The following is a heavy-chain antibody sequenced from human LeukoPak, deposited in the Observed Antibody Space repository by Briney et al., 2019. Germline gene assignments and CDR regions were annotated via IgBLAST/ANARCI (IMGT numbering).Heavy chain of an antibody. CDR3: ARLYSSGWPLECMDV. V-gene: IGHV1-69*04. CDR1: GGTFSSYA. Sequence: GASVKVSCKASGGTFSSYAISWVRQAPGQGLEWMGRIIPILGIANYAQKFQGRVTITADKSTSTAYMELSSLRSEDTAVYYCARLYSSGWPLECMDVWGQGTTVTVSS. CDR2: IIPILGIA. J-gene: IGHJ6*02. D-gene: IGHD6-19*01.